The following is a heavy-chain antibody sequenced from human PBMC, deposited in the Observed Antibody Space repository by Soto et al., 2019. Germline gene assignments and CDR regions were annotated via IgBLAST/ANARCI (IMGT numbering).Heavy chain of an antibody. CDR2: IYPGDSDT. V-gene: IGHV5-51*03. CDR1: GYTFTSYW. Sequence: GERLKSSGNGSGYTFTSYWISWGRQMPGKGLEWMGIIYPGDSDTRYSPSFQGQVTISADKSISTAYLQWSSLKASDTAMYYCARRFSSGWQYYYYGMDVWGQGTTVTGSS. CDR3: ARRFSSGWQYYYYGMDV. J-gene: IGHJ6*02. D-gene: IGHD6-19*01.